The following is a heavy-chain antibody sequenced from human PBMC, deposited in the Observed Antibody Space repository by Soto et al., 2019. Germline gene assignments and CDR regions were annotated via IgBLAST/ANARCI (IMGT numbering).Heavy chain of an antibody. V-gene: IGHV3-48*03. J-gene: IGHJ4*02. CDR3: ARDRAAGGY. D-gene: IGHD6-13*01. Sequence: EVQLVESGGGLAQPGGSLRLSCVASGFSFSDYEMNWVRQVPGKGLEWVAYISSGGSTIHYADSVRGRFTVSRDNARNSLYLKMNTLSVEDTALYYCARDRAAGGYWGQGTLVTVSS. CDR2: ISSGGSTI. CDR1: GFSFSDYE.